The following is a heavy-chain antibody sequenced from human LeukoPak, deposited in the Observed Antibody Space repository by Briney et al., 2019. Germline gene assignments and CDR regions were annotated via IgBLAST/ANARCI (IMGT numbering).Heavy chain of an antibody. CDR2: ISSNGGST. Sequence: PGGSLRLSCAASGFTFSSYGMHWVRQAPGKGLEYVSAISSNGGSTYYANSVKGRFTISRDNSKNTLYLQMGSLRAEDMAVYYCARELYGSGSYQFDYWGQGTLVTVSS. V-gene: IGHV3-64*01. CDR3: ARELYGSGSYQFDY. CDR1: GFTFSSYG. D-gene: IGHD3-10*01. J-gene: IGHJ4*02.